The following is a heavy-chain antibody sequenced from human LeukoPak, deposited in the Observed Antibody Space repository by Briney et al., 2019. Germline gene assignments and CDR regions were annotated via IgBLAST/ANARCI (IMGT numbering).Heavy chain of an antibody. J-gene: IGHJ4*02. CDR2: IIPIFGTA. CDR1: GGTFSSYS. V-gene: IGHV1-69*13. Sequence: GASVKVSCKASGGTFSSYSISWVRQAPGQGLEWMGGIIPIFGTANYAQKFQGRVTITADESTSTAYMELSSLRSEDTAVYYCAREVFGHYDILTGYSQLDYWGQGTLVTVSS. CDR3: AREVFGHYDILTGYSQLDY. D-gene: IGHD3-9*01.